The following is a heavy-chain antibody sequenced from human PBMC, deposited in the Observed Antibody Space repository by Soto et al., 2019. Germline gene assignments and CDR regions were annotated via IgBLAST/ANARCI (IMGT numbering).Heavy chain of an antibody. CDR1: GGSISSSSYY. V-gene: IGHV4-39*01. Sequence: SETLSLTCTVSGGSISSSSYYWGWIRQPPGKGLEWIGSIYYSGSTYYNPSLKIRVTISVDTSKNQFSLKLSSVTAADTSVYYCARQGGSGYYYFDYWGQGTLVTVSS. J-gene: IGHJ4*02. CDR2: IYYSGST. CDR3: ARQGGSGYYYFDY. D-gene: IGHD3-3*01.